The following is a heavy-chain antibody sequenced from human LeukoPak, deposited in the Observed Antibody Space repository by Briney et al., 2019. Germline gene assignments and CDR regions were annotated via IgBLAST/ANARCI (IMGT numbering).Heavy chain of an antibody. CDR3: AKMSGDCSSTTCSSFDY. Sequence: GGSLRLSCAASGFTFSSYAVSWVRQAPGKGLEWVSRIVGSGDITYYEDSVKGRFTISRDNSKNTVHLQMNSQRAEDTAVYYCAKMSGDCSSTTCSSFDYWGQGTLVTVSS. CDR2: IVGSGDIT. D-gene: IGHD2-2*01. CDR1: GFTFSSYA. J-gene: IGHJ4*02. V-gene: IGHV3-23*01.